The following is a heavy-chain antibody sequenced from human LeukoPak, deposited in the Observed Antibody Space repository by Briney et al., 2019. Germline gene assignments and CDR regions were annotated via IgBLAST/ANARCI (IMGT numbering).Heavy chain of an antibody. CDR1: GGSISSYY. D-gene: IGHD1-26*01. V-gene: IGHV4-59*01. J-gene: IGHJ6*03. CDR2: IYYSGST. Sequence: SETLSLTCTVSGGSISSYYWSWIRQPPGKGLEWIGYIYYSGSTNYNPSLKSRITISVDTSKNRFSLKLTSVTAADTAVYYCTRDVGATTTGKYYYYMDVWGKGTTVTISS. CDR3: TRDVGATTTGKYYYYMDV.